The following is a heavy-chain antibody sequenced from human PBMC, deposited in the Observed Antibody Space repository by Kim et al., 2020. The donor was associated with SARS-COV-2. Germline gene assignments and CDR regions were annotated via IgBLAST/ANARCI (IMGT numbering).Heavy chain of an antibody. J-gene: IGHJ3*02. V-gene: IGHV1-69*06. CDR1: GGTFSSYA. CDR3: ASPLSGYSYGYESDAFDI. Sequence: SVKVSCKASGGTFSSYAISWVRQAPGQGLEWMGGIIPIFGTANYAQKFQGRVTITADKSTSTAYMELSSLRSEDTAVYYCASPLSGYSYGYESDAFDIWGQGTMVTVSS. CDR2: IIPIFGTA. D-gene: IGHD5-18*01.